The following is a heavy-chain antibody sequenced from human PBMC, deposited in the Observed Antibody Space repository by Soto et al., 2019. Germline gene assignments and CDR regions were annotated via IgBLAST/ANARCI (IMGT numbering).Heavy chain of an antibody. V-gene: IGHV3-23*01. Sequence: GGSLRLSCAASGFTFSSYAMSWVRQAPGKGMEWVAAISGSGGSTYYADSVKGRFTISRENSKNTLYLQMTSLRAEDTAVYYCAEDSYYHDSTVYYIFDYGGQGTLVTVPS. CDR3: AEDSYYHDSTVYYIFDY. J-gene: IGHJ4*02. CDR2: ISGSGGST. CDR1: GFTFSSYA. D-gene: IGHD3-22*01.